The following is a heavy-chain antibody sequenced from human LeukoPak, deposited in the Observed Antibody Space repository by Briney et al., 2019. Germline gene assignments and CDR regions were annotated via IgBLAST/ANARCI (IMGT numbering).Heavy chain of an antibody. CDR3: ARDLTYDSSGYPHY. J-gene: IGHJ4*02. V-gene: IGHV1-18*01. Sequence: GASVKVSCKASGYTFTSYGISWVRQAPGQGLEWMGWISAYNGNTNYAQKLQGRVTMTTDTSTSTAYMELRSLRSDDTAVYYCARDLTYDSSGYPHYWGQGTLVTVSS. CDR1: GYTFTSYG. D-gene: IGHD3-22*01. CDR2: ISAYNGNT.